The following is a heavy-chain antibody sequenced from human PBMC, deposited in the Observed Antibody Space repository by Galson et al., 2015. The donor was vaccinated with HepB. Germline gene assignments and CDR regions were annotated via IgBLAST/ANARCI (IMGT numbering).Heavy chain of an antibody. D-gene: IGHD4-17*01. V-gene: IGHV1-24*01. Sequence: SVKVSCKVSGYTLTELSMHWVRQAPGKGLEWMGGFDPEDGETIYAQKFQGRVTMTEDTSTDTAYMELSSLRSEDTAVYYCARDESGKYGDPDRASCWGQGTLVTVSS. J-gene: IGHJ4*02. CDR1: GYTLTELS. CDR2: FDPEDGET. CDR3: ARDESGKYGDPDRASC.